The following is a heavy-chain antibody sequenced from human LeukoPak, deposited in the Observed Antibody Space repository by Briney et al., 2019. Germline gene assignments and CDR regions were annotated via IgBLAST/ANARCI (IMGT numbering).Heavy chain of an antibody. V-gene: IGHV4-31*03. J-gene: IGHJ4*02. CDR2: IYYSGST. D-gene: IGHD3-22*01. Sequence: SETLSLTCTVSGGSISSGGYYWSWIRQHPGKGLEWIGYIYYSGSTYYNPSLKSRVTISVDTSKNQFSLKLSSVTAADTAAYYCARVGGSGYYHVFDYWGQGTLVTVSS. CDR1: GGSISSGGYY. CDR3: ARVGGSGYYHVFDY.